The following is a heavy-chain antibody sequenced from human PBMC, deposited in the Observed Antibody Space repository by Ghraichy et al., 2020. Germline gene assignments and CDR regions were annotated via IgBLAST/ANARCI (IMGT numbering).Heavy chain of an antibody. D-gene: IGHD6-19*01. CDR1: GGTFSSYA. J-gene: IGHJ6*02. V-gene: IGHV1-69*13. CDR2: IIPIFGTA. Sequence: SVKVSCKASGGTFSSYAISWVRQAPGQGLEWMGGIIPIFGTANYAQKFQGRVTITADESTSTAYMELSSLRSEDTAVYYCASPKYSSGSLGYYYGMDVWGQGTTVTVSS. CDR3: ASPKYSSGSLGYYYGMDV.